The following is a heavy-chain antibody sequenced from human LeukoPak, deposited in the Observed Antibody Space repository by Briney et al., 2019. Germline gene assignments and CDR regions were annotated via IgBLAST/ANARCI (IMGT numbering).Heavy chain of an antibody. CDR2: ISRSGRTI. D-gene: IGHD2-2*01. CDR1: GFTFSDYY. J-gene: IGHJ4*02. CDR3: ARADCSSSSCYELDY. Sequence: GGALRLSCAGSGFTFSDYYMSSIRQAPGRGLGWDSYISRSGRTIYYADSVKGRFTISRDNAKNSLYLKMNSLRAEDTAVYYCARADCSSSSCYELDYWGQGTLVTVSS. V-gene: IGHV3-11*04.